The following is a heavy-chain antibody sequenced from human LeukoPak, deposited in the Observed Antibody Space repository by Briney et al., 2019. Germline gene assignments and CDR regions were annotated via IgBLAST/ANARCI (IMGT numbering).Heavy chain of an antibody. V-gene: IGHV1-18*01. J-gene: IGHJ4*02. D-gene: IGHD3-10*01. Sequence: ASVKVSCKASGYTFTSYGISWVRQAPGQGLEWMGWISAYNGNTNYAQKLQGRVTMTTDTSTSTAYMELRSLRSDDTAVYYCARVSGPIGPSNSFDYWGQGTLVTVPS. CDR1: GYTFTSYG. CDR3: ARVSGPIGPSNSFDY. CDR2: ISAYNGNT.